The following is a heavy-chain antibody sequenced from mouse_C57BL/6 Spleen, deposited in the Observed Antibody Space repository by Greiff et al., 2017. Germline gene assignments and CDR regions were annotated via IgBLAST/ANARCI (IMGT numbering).Heavy chain of an antibody. CDR3: AREGGLRCFDV. Sequence: EVQLVESEGGLVRPGSSMKLSCTASGFTFSDYYMAWVRQVPEKGLEWVANINYDGSSTYYLDSLKSRFIISRDNAKNILYLQMSSLKSEDTATYYCAREGGLRCFDVWGTGTTVTVSS. D-gene: IGHD3-1*01. J-gene: IGHJ1*03. CDR1: GFTFSDYY. CDR2: INYDGSST. V-gene: IGHV5-16*01.